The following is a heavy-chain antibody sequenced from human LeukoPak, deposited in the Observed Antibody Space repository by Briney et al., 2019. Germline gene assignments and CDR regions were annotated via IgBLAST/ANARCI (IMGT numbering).Heavy chain of an antibody. V-gene: IGHV1-69*05. Sequence: GASVKVSCKASGGTFSSYAISWVRQAPGQGLEWMGRIIPIFGTANYAQKFQGRVTITTDESTSTAYMELSSLRSEDTAVYYCAGTYYYDSSGSYRAFDIWGQGTMVTVSS. CDR3: AGTYYYDSSGSYRAFDI. CDR2: IIPIFGTA. CDR1: GGTFSSYA. J-gene: IGHJ3*02. D-gene: IGHD3-22*01.